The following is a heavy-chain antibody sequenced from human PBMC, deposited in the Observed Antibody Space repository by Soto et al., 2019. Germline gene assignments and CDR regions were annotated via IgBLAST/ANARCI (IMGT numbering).Heavy chain of an antibody. Sequence: ILSCAASGFKFRNYAIHWVRQAPGKGLEWLAVIWFDGSKKYYADSVKGRFTISRDNSKNTVYLDMNSLTADDSGVFYCARAHTMMILDRFDPWGHGTLVTVSS. V-gene: IGHV3-33*01. D-gene: IGHD3-22*01. CDR1: GFKFRNYA. CDR3: ARAHTMMILDRFDP. CDR2: IWFDGSKK. J-gene: IGHJ5*02.